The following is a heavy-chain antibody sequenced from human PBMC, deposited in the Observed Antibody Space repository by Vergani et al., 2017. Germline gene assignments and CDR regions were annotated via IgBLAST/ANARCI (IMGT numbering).Heavy chain of an antibody. D-gene: IGHD3-10*01. CDR1: GSSISSGGYY. V-gene: IGHV4-31*03. CDR3: ARELSYYYGSGSDDYNPYYYEGMDV. J-gene: IGHJ6*02. Sequence: QVQLQESGPGLVKPSQTLSLTCTVSGSSISSGGYYWSWIRQHPGKGLEWIGYNYYSGSTYYNPSLKSRVTISVDTSKNQFSLKLSSVTAADTAVYYCARELSYYYGSGSDDYNPYYYEGMDVWGPGTTVTVSS. CDR2: NYYSGST.